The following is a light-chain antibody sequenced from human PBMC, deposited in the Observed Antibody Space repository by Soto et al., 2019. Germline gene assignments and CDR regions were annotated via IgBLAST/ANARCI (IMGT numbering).Light chain of an antibody. V-gene: IGLV1-40*01. CDR1: NSNIGAGYA. CDR3: QTYDGGLHDLL. Sequence: QSVLTQPPSVTGAPGQRVTISCTGSNSNIGAGYAVHWYQQLPGRVPKLLIYGDINRPSGVPDRFSGSKSGTSASLATTGLLAAEGDDYYYQTYDGGLHDLLFGVGTKLTVL. J-gene: IGLJ2*01. CDR2: GDI.